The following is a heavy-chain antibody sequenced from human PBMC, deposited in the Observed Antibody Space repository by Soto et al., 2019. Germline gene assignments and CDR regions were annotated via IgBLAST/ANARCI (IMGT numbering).Heavy chain of an antibody. V-gene: IGHV1-18*01. CDR3: ARAIVKQWLVCEFDY. D-gene: IGHD6-19*01. CDR1: GYTFTSYG. J-gene: IGHJ4*02. CDR2: ISAYNGNT. Sequence: ASVKVSCKASGYTFTSYGISWVRQAPGQGLEWMGWISAYNGNTNYAQKLQGRVTMTTDTSTSTAYMELRSLRSDDTAVYYCARAIVKQWLVCEFDYWGQGTLVTVSS.